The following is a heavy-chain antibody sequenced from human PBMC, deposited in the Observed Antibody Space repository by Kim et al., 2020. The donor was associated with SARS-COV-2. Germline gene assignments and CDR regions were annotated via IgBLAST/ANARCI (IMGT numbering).Heavy chain of an antibody. V-gene: IGHV3-21*01. D-gene: IGHD2-8*01. CDR1: GFTFSSYS. CDR2: ISSSSSYI. CDR3: ARDSNGYNTKVFDY. J-gene: IGHJ4*02. Sequence: GGSLRLSCVASGFTFSSYSMNWVRQAPGKGLEWVSSISSSSSYIYYADSVKGRFTISRDNAKNSLYLQMNSLRAEDTAVYYCARDSNGYNTKVFDYWGQGTLVTVSS.